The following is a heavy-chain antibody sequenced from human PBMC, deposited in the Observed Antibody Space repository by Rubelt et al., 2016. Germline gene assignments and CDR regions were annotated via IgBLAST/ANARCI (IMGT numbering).Heavy chain of an antibody. CDR2: INHRGST. D-gene: IGHD6-6*01. V-gene: IGHV4-34*01. J-gene: IGHJ5*02. Sequence: QVQLQQWGAGLLKPSETLSLTCAVYGGSFGGYYWSWIRQPPGKGLEWIGEINHRGSTTYNPSLKSRVTISVDTSRNQVSLKLNSVTAADTAIYFCAGEWLGSGSSYDHWGQGTLVTVSS. CDR1: GGSFGGYY. CDR3: AGEWLGSGSSYDH.